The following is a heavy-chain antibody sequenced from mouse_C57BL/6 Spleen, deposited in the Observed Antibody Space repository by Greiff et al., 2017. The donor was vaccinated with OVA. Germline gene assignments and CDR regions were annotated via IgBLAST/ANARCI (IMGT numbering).Heavy chain of an antibody. CDR2: INPSNGGT. CDR3: ASRGQGGYFDY. CDR1: GYTFTSYW. V-gene: IGHV1-53*01. Sequence: QVQLQQPGTELVQPGASVKLSCKASGYTFTSYWMHWVKQRPGQGLEWIGNINPSNGGTNYNEKFKSKATLTVDKSSSTAYMKLSSLTSEDSAVYCCASRGQGGYFDYWGQGTTLTVSS. J-gene: IGHJ2*01. D-gene: IGHD3-1*01.